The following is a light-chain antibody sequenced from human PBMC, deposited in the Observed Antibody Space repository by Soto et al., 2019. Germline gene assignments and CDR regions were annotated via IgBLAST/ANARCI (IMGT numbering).Light chain of an antibody. J-gene: IGKJ4*01. CDR3: QQYGSSPRT. CDR1: QSVSSSY. CDR2: GAS. V-gene: IGKV3-20*01. Sequence: EIVLTQSPGTLSLSPGERATLSYRASQSVSSSYVAWYQQRPGQAPRLLIYGASSRASGIPDRFSGSGSGTDFTLTISGLEPEDFAVYYCQQYGSSPRTFGGGTK.